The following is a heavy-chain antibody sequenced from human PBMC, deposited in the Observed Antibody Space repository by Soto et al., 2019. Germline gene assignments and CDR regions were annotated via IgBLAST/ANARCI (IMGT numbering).Heavy chain of an antibody. CDR1: GYSFANYW. D-gene: IGHD5-18*01. V-gene: IGHV5-51*01. Sequence: GESLKISCKGSGYSFANYWIAWVRQMPGKGLEWMGVIYPSDSDTRYSPSFQGQVTISADKSISTAFLQWSSLKASDTAIYYCARQNSYGYYYYGMDVWGQGTPVTVSS. CDR3: ARQNSYGYYYYGMDV. CDR2: IYPSDSDT. J-gene: IGHJ6*02.